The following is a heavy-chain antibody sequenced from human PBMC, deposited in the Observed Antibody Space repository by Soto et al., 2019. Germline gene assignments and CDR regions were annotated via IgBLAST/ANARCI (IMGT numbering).Heavy chain of an antibody. CDR2: IYHSGST. CDR1: GGSISSGGYS. V-gene: IGHV4-30-2*01. D-gene: IGHD5-18*01. J-gene: IGHJ4*02. Sequence: QLQLQESGSGLVKPSQTLSLTCAVSGGSISSGGYSWSWIRQPPGKGLEWIGYIYHSGSTYYNPSLKSRVTISVDRSKNQFSLKLSSMTAVDTAVYYCSRVEGGYSYGFDYWGQGTLVTVSS. CDR3: SRVEGGYSYGFDY.